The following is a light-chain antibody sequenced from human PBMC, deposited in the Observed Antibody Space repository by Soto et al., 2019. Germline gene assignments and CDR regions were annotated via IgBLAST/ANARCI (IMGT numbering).Light chain of an antibody. Sequence: QSALTQPASVSGSPGQSITISCTGTSSDVGSYNLVSWYQQHPGKAPKLMIYEGSKRPSGVSNRFCGSKSGNTGSLTISGLQAEDEADYYCCSYAGSSTFVVFGGGTKLTVL. CDR1: SSDVGSYNL. CDR3: CSYAGSSTFVV. J-gene: IGLJ2*01. V-gene: IGLV2-23*03. CDR2: EGS.